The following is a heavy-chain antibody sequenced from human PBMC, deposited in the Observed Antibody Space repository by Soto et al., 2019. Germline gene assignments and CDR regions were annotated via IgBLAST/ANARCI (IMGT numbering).Heavy chain of an antibody. CDR1: GGSFSGYY. J-gene: IGHJ6*02. CDR3: AGGAGYYYYGMDV. V-gene: IGHV4-34*01. CDR2: INHSGST. Sequence: SETLSLTCAVYGGSFSGYYWSWIRQPPGKGLEWIGEINHSGSTNYNPSLKSRVTISVDTSKNQFSLKLSSVTAADTAVYYCAGGAGYYYYGMDVWGQGTTVTVSS. D-gene: IGHD3-10*01.